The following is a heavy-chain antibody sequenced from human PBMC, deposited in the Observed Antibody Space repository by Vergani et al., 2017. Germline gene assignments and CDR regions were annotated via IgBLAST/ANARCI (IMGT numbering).Heavy chain of an antibody. CDR3: ARRNYFDSSGYFDS. Sequence: DVQLVQSGAEVKKPGESLRISCKVSGHSSTSYWISWVRQMPGKGLEWMGRVDPSDSYTKYSPSFQGHVTISADKSISTAYLQWSSLKASDTAMYYCARRNYFDSSGYFDSWGQGTLVTVSS. J-gene: IGHJ4*02. CDR1: GHSSTSYW. V-gene: IGHV5-10-1*03. CDR2: VDPSDSYT. D-gene: IGHD3-22*01.